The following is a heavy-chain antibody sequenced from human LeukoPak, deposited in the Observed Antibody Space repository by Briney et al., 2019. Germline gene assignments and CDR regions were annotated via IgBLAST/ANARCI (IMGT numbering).Heavy chain of an antibody. CDR2: IYYSGST. CDR3: AREKTVTTMVADYYYGMDV. V-gene: IGHV4-59*01. D-gene: IGHD4-17*01. CDR1: GGSTSSYY. Sequence: SETLSLTCTVSGGSTSSYYWSWIRQPPGKGLEWIGYIYYSGSTNYNPSLKSRVTISVDTSKNQFSLKLSSVTAADTAVYYCAREKTVTTMVADYYYGMDVWGQGTTVTVSS. J-gene: IGHJ6*02.